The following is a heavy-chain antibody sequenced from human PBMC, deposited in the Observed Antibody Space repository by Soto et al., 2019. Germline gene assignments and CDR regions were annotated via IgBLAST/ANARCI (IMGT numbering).Heavy chain of an antibody. V-gene: IGHV2-5*01. CDR3: AHRGYGDYPRDNWFDP. J-gene: IGHJ5*02. Sequence: QITLKESGPTLVNPTQTLTLTCTFSGFSLRTGGAGVCLIRQPPVKALEGLAIIYWNEDKRYSPSLKSRLTITKDTSKNQAVLTMTNMDPVDTATYYCAHRGYGDYPRDNWFDPWGQGILVTVSS. CDR2: IYWNEDK. CDR1: GFSLRTGGAG. D-gene: IGHD4-17*01.